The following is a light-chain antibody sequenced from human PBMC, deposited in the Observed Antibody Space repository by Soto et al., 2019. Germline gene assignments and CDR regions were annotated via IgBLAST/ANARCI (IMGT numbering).Light chain of an antibody. Sequence: EIVMTQSPDTLSVSPGERATLSCRASQSVSSNLAWYQQKPGQAPRLLIYGASTRATGIPARFSGSGSGTEFTLTISSLQAEDFAVYYCQQYNNWPPYTFGQGTKLESK. CDR3: QQYNNWPPYT. CDR2: GAS. J-gene: IGKJ2*01. CDR1: QSVSSN. V-gene: IGKV3-15*01.